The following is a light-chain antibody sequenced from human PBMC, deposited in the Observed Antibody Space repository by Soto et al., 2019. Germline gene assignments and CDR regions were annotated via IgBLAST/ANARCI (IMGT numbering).Light chain of an antibody. CDR2: GAS. Sequence: EIVLTQSPGTLSLSPGERATLSCRASQIVSSSYLAWYQQKPGQAPRLLIYGASRRATGIPDRFSGSGSGTDFTLTISRLEPEDFAVYYCQQYGSSPWTFGQGTKVEIK. J-gene: IGKJ1*01. V-gene: IGKV3-20*01. CDR3: QQYGSSPWT. CDR1: QIVSSSY.